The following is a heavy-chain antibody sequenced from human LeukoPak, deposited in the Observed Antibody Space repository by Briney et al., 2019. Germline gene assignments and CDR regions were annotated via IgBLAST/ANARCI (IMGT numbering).Heavy chain of an antibody. J-gene: IGHJ3*02. V-gene: IGHV1-2*02. CDR1: GYTLTGYY. CDR2: INPNSGGT. Sequence: RASVKVSCKASGYTLTGYYMHWVRQAPGQGLEWMGWINPNSGGTNYAQKFQGRVTMTRDTSISTAYMELSRLRSDDTAVYYCARDYGDRSDAFVIWGQGTMVTVSS. D-gene: IGHD4-17*01. CDR3: ARDYGDRSDAFVI.